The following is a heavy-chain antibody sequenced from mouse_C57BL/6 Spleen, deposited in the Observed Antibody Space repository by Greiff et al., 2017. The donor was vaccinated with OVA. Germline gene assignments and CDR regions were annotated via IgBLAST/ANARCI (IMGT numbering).Heavy chain of an antibody. J-gene: IGHJ2*01. D-gene: IGHD1-1*01. CDR3: TTRYYGSRFDY. Sequence: VQLQQSGAELVRPGASVTLSCKASGYTFTDYEMHWVKQTPVHGLEWIGAIDPETGGTAYNQKFKGKAILTADKSSSTAYMELRSLTSEDSAVYYCTTRYYGSRFDYWGQGTTLTVSS. CDR1: GYTFTDYE. CDR2: IDPETGGT. V-gene: IGHV1-15*01.